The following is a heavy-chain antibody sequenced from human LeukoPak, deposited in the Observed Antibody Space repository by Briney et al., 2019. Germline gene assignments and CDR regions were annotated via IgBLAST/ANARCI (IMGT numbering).Heavy chain of an antibody. V-gene: IGHV4-59*11. J-gene: IGHJ4*02. CDR1: GGSISPHY. CDR2: IYYSGST. Sequence: PSETLSLTCTVSGGSISPHYWSWIRQPPGAGLEWIGYIYYSGSTNSNPSLQSRVTISVDTSKNQFSLKLSSVTAADTAIYYCARDQWLQYFDYWGQGTLITVSS. CDR3: ARDQWLQYFDY. D-gene: IGHD5-24*01.